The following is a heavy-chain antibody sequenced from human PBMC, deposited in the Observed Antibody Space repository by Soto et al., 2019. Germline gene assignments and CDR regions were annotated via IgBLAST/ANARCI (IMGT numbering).Heavy chain of an antibody. V-gene: IGHV4-34*01. CDR1: GGSFSGYY. J-gene: IGHJ5*02. CDR2: INHSGST. Sequence: QVQLQQWGAGLLKPSETLSLTCAVYGGSFSGYYWSWIRQPPGKGLEWIGEINHSGSTNYNPSLKSRVTISVDTSKIRFSLKLSSVTAAGTAVYYCARGLVVVPAARRGRWFDPWGQGTLVTVSS. D-gene: IGHD2-2*01. CDR3: ARGLVVVPAARRGRWFDP.